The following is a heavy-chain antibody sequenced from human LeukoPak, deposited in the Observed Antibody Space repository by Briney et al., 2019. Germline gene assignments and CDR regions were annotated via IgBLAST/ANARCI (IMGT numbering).Heavy chain of an antibody. D-gene: IGHD2-15*01. CDR2: INHSGST. CDR3: ARDPYCSGGSCYRATGMDV. V-gene: IGHV4-34*01. Sequence: SETLSLTCAVYGGSFSGYYWSWIRQPPGKGLEWIGEINHSGSTNYNPSLKSRVTISVDTSKNQFSLKLSSVTAADTAVCYCARDPYCSGGSCYRATGMDVWGQGTTVTVSS. J-gene: IGHJ6*02. CDR1: GGSFSGYY.